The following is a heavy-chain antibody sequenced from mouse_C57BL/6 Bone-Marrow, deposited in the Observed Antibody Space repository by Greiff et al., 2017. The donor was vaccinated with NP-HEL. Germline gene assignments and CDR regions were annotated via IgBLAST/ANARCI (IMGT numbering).Heavy chain of an antibody. CDR2: IRNKANGYTT. Sequence: TLVESGGGLVQPGGSLSLSCAASGFTFTDYYMSWVRQPPGKALEWLGFIRNKANGYTTEYGTSVKGRFTISRDNSQSILYLPINALRAEDSATYYCARSYYGSSYWYFDVWGTGTTVTVSS. D-gene: IGHD1-1*01. CDR1: GFTFTDYY. J-gene: IGHJ1*03. V-gene: IGHV7-3*01. CDR3: ARSYYGSSYWYFDV.